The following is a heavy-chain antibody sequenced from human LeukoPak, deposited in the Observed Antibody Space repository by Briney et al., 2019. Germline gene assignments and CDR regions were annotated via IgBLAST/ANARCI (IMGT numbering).Heavy chain of an antibody. D-gene: IGHD3-22*01. CDR2: IIPIFGTA. CDR3: VRGAYYYDSSGYYYSY. J-gene: IGHJ4*02. Sequence: SVKVSCKASGGTFSSYAISWVRQAPGQGLGWMGGIIPIFGTANYAQKFQGRVTITADESTSTAYMELSSLRSEDTAVYYCVRGAYYYDSSGYYYSYWGQGTLVTVSS. CDR1: GGTFSSYA. V-gene: IGHV1-69*13.